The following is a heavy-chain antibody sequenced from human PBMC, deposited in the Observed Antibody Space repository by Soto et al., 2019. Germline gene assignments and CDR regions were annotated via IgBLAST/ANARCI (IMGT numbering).Heavy chain of an antibody. CDR3: ARAFDYYYGMDV. Sequence: QLQLQESGSGLVKPSQTLSLTCAVSGGSISSGGYSWSWIRQPPGKGLEWIGYIYHSGSTYYNPSLRSRVTIAVDRSKNQFSLKLSSVTAADTAVYYCARAFDYYYGMDVWGQGTTVTVSS. CDR2: IYHSGST. CDR1: GGSISSGGYS. J-gene: IGHJ6*02. V-gene: IGHV4-30-2*01.